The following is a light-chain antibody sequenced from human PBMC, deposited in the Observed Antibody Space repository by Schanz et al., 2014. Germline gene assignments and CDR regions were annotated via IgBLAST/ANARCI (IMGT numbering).Light chain of an antibody. V-gene: IGLV2-14*03. CDR3: AALDDSLRGFWV. Sequence: QSALTQPASVSGSPGQSITVSCTGTTDVDSGNFVSWYQQHPVKAPKLIIYDVHHRPSGLPDRFSGSKSGTSASLAISGLRGEDESDYYCAALDDSLRGFWVFGGGTKRTVL. CDR1: TDVDSGNF. CDR2: DVH. J-gene: IGLJ3*02.